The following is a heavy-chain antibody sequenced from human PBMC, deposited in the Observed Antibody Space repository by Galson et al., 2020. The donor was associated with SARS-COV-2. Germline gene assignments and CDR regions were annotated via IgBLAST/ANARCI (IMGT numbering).Heavy chain of an antibody. CDR1: GITFDDYA. Sequence: SLKISCAASGITFDDYAMHWVRQAPGKGLEWVSGISWNSGSIGYADSVKGRFTISRDNAKNSLYLQMNSLRAEDTALYYCAKVLSGLGGDYYGMGSWSQGTTVTVSS. V-gene: IGHV3-9*01. J-gene: IGHJ6*02. D-gene: IGHD1-26*01. CDR2: ISWNSGSI. CDR3: AKVLSGLGGDYYGMGS.